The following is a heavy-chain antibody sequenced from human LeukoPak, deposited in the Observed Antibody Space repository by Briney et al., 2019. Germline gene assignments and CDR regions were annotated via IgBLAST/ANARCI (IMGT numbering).Heavy chain of an antibody. CDR1: GFTFSSYSMN. CDR2: IYYSGST. CDR3: AREMGVVTAHGIDV. J-gene: IGHJ6*02. D-gene: IGHD4-23*01. V-gene: IGHV4-59*05. Sequence: PGGSLRLSCAASGFTFSSYSMNWVSQAPGKGLEWIGSIYYSGSTYYNPSLKSRVTISVDTSKNQFSLKLSSVTAADTALYYCAREMGVVTAHGIDVWGQGTTVTVSS.